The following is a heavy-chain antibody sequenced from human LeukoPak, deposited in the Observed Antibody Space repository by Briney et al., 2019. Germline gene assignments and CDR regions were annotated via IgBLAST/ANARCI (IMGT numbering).Heavy chain of an antibody. CDR2: IYWDDDK. Sequence: SGPTLVNPPQTLTLTCTFSGFSLSTRGVGVGWIRQPPGKALEWLALIYWDDDKRYSPSLKSRLTITKDTSKNQVVLTMTNVDPVDTATYYCAHLYQLASFDYWGQGTLVTVSS. V-gene: IGHV2-5*02. CDR1: GFSLSTRGVG. D-gene: IGHD2-2*01. CDR3: AHLYQLASFDY. J-gene: IGHJ4*02.